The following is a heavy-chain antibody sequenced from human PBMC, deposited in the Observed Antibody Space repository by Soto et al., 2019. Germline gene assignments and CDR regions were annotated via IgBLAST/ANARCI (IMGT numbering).Heavy chain of an antibody. Sequence: QVQLVQSGAEVQKPGASVKVSCKASGYTFTSYDINWVRQATGQGLEWMGWMNPNSGNTGYAQKFQGRVTMTRNTSISTAYMELSSLRSEDTAVYYCASSHIAVAAYFDYWGQGTLVTVSS. CDR2: MNPNSGNT. CDR1: GYTFTSYD. D-gene: IGHD6-19*01. J-gene: IGHJ4*02. V-gene: IGHV1-8*01. CDR3: ASSHIAVAAYFDY.